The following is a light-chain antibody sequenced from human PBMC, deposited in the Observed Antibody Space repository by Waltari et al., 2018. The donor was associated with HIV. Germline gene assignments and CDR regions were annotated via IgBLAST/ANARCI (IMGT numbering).Light chain of an antibody. Sequence: SSELTQDPAVSVALGQTVRITCQGDSLRSYYASWYQQKSGRAPIVVIYGKNNRPSGIPDRFSASSSGNTTSLTVAGAQAEDEADYYGNSRDRSDDCVVFGGGTKLTVL. CDR2: GKN. CDR1: SLRSYY. CDR3: NSRDRSDDCVV. J-gene: IGLJ2*01. V-gene: IGLV3-19*01.